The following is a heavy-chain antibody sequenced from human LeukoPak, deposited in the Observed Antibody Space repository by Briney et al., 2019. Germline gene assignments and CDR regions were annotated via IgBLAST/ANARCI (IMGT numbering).Heavy chain of an antibody. J-gene: IGHJ5*02. CDR2: IIPIFGTA. D-gene: IGHD1-14*01. Sequence: ASVKVSCTASGGTFSSYAISWVRQAPGQGLEWMGGIIPIFGTANYAQKFQGRDTITADESTSTAYMELSSLRSEDTAVYYCASSGPRFISWFDPWGQGTLVTVSS. CDR3: ASSGPRFISWFDP. V-gene: IGHV1-69*13. CDR1: GGTFSSYA.